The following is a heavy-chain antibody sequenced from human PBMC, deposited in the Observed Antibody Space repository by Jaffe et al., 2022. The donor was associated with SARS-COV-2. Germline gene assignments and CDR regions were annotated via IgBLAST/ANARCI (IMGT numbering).Heavy chain of an antibody. J-gene: IGHJ4*02. CDR3: AKDLYDILTGPLGY. CDR2: ISYDGSNK. Sequence: QVQLVESGGGVVQPGRSLRLSCAASGFTFSSYGMHWVRQAPGKGLEWVAVISYDGSNKYYADSVKGRFTISRDNSKNTLYLQMNSLRAEDTAVYYCAKDLYDILTGPLGYWGQGTLVTVSS. V-gene: IGHV3-30*18. D-gene: IGHD3-9*01. CDR1: GFTFSSYG.